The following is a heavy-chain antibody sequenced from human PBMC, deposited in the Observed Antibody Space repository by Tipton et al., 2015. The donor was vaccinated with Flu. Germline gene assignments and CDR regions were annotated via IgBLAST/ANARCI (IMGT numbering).Heavy chain of an antibody. CDR1: GYTFTSNW. CDR2: IYPAGGGI. D-gene: IGHD1-1*01. V-gene: IGHV1-46*01. J-gene: IGHJ3*01. Sequence: QVQLVQSGAELKKTGESLKISCQGSGYTFTSNWIGWVRQAPGQGLEWMGIIYPAGGGISYAQKFQGRVIMTRDRSTGTVHMELSSLKSDDTAMYYCARDKGGGTYTFDVWGQGTMVTVSS. CDR3: ARDKGGGTYTFDV.